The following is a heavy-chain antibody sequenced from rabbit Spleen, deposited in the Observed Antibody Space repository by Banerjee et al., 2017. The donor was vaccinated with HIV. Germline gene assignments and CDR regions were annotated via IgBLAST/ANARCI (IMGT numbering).Heavy chain of an antibody. D-gene: IGHD2-1*01. V-gene: IGHV1S43*01. J-gene: IGHJ3*01. CDR3: ARARDTYDDVGDYARLDL. CDR2: MNTGSGSA. Sequence: QLEESGGGLVKPEGSLTLTCKASGVSLNDKDVMCWVRQAPGKGLEWIACMNTGSGSAYYASWAKGRFTISSSTSLNTVDLKVTSLTAADTATYFCARARDTYDDVGDYARLDLWGQGTLVTVS. CDR1: GVSLNDKDV.